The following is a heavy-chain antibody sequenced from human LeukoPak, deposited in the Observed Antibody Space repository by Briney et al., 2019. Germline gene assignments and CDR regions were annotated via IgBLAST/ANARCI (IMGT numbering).Heavy chain of an antibody. CDR2: INPKSGGT. V-gene: IGHV1-2*02. Sequence: ASVKVSCKASGYTFTGYYMHWVRQAPGQGLQWMGWINPKSGGTNYAQKFQGRVTMTRDTSISTAYMELSRLRSDDTAVYYCAKFPTEAVADYYYYYMDVWGKGTTVTVSS. CDR3: AKFPTEAVADYYYYYMDV. J-gene: IGHJ6*03. CDR1: GYTFTGYY. D-gene: IGHD6-19*01.